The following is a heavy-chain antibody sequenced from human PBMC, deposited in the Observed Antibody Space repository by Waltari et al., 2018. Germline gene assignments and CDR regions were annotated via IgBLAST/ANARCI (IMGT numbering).Heavy chain of an antibody. D-gene: IGHD1-7*01. Sequence: QVQLQESGPGLVKPSETLSLTCTVSGGSISSYYWSWIRQPPGKGLEWIGYIYYSGSTNYNPSLKSRVTISVDTSKNQFSLKLSSVTAADTSVYYCARGGWRTTTQFDYWGQGTLVTVSS. J-gene: IGHJ4*02. CDR2: IYYSGST. CDR3: ARGGWRTTTQFDY. CDR1: GGSISSYY. V-gene: IGHV4-59*01.